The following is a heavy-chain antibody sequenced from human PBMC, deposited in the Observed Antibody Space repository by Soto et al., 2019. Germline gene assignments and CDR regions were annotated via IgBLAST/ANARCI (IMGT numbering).Heavy chain of an antibody. Sequence: GGSLRLSCAASGFTFSNYPMTWVRQAPGKGLEWVSSISGSGGSTYYADSVKGRFTISRDNPKNTISLQMNSLRAEDTAVYYCAKEPTHREAYTSSIFDYSGQGPLLNVSS. CDR1: GFTFSNYP. CDR2: ISGSGGST. V-gene: IGHV3-23*01. J-gene: IGHJ4*02. D-gene: IGHD2-2*02. CDR3: AKEPTHREAYTSSIFDY.